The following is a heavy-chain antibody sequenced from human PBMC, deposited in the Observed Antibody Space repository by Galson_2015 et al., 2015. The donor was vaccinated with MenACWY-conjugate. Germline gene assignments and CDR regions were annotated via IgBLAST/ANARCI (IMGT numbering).Heavy chain of an antibody. J-gene: IGHJ6*02. V-gene: IGHV1-3*03. CDR3: ATWTIGGFGSPRDSYSGMDV. Sequence: SVKVSCKASGYILTNYAMHWVRQAPGQGLEWMGWINVGNGNTKYSEAVEGRITITRDTSASIIYMDLSSLRFEDTAVYYCATWTIGGFGSPRDSYSGMDVWGQGTTVIVSS. CDR1: GYILTNYA. D-gene: IGHD2-8*01. CDR2: INVGNGNT.